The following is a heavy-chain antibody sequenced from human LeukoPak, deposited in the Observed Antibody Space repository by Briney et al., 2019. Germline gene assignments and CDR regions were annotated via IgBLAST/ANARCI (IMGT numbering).Heavy chain of an antibody. D-gene: IGHD6-19*01. Sequence: GGSLRLSCTASVFTFSSRWMTWVRQPPGKGLEWVANIKEDGSVKYYVDSVKGRFTISRDNTKNVLYLQMNSLRADDTAVYFCARDSTWLLDYWGQGTQITVSS. CDR3: ARDSTWLLDY. CDR1: VFTFSSRW. CDR2: IKEDGSVK. J-gene: IGHJ4*02. V-gene: IGHV3-7*03.